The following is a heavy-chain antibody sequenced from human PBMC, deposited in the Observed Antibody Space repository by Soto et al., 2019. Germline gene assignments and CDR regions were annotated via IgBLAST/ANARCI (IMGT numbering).Heavy chain of an antibody. CDR3: ARVGRSSPYYYYYGIHV. D-gene: IGHD6-6*01. V-gene: IGHV4-4*02. J-gene: IGHJ6*02. CDR1: GGSISSSNW. CDR2: IYHSGST. Sequence: PSETLSLTCAVSGGSISSSNWWSGVRQPPGKGLEWIGEIYHSGSTNYNPSLKSRVTISVDKSKNQFSLKLSSVTAADTAVYYCARVGRSSPYYYYYGIHVWGQGTPVTVSS.